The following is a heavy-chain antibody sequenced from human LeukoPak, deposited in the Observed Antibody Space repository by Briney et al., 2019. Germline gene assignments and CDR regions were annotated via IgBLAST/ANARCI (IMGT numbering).Heavy chain of an antibody. Sequence: SETLSPTCTVSGAPISSYYWSWIWQPPGKGLEWIGYIFYSGNTNYNPSLKSRVTMSLGTSKNLFSLRLTSVTAADTAVYYCARHTTVVPPHYFDYWGQGALVTVSS. V-gene: IGHV4-59*08. D-gene: IGHD4-17*01. CDR1: GAPISSYY. CDR3: ARHTTVVPPHYFDY. CDR2: IFYSGNT. J-gene: IGHJ4*02.